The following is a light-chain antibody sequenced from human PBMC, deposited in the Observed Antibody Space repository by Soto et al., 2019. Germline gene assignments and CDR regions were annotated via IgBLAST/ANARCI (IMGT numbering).Light chain of an antibody. V-gene: IGKV1-6*01. CDR3: LQDYGYPRT. J-gene: IGKJ1*01. Sequence: AIQMTQSPSSLYASVGDRVTITCRASQGIRNDLAWYQQKPGKAPKLLIYAASSLQSGVPSRFSGSGSGTDITLTINSLQPEDFATYYCLQDYGYPRTFGQGTKVEI. CDR1: QGIRND. CDR2: AAS.